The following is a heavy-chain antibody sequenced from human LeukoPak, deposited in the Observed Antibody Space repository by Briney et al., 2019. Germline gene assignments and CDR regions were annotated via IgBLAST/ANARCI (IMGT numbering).Heavy chain of an antibody. CDR2: MNPNGGNT. Sequence: ASVKVSCKASGYTFTSYDTNWVRQATGQGLEWMGWMNPNGGNTGYAQKFQGRVTITRNTSISTAYMELSSLRSEDTAVYYCAREIRRYYDTERGSADWFDPWGQGTLVTVSS. J-gene: IGHJ5*02. D-gene: IGHD3-9*01. CDR3: AREIRRYYDTERGSADWFDP. V-gene: IGHV1-8*03. CDR1: GYTFTSYD.